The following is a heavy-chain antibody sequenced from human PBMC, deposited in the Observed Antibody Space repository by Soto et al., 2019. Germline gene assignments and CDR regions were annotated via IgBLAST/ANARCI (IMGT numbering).Heavy chain of an antibody. CDR3: ARLTPFNSEICYSRPLDY. D-gene: IGHD2-15*01. Sequence: QVQLLQSGVEVKKPGASVKVSCKASGYTFSTYGIGWVRQAPGQGLEWMGWVTPSNGDTNYAQKLQGRVTIATDTSTSTVYMEVRSLRSDDAAVYYCARLTPFNSEICYSRPLDYLGQGTLVTVSS. J-gene: IGHJ4*02. CDR1: GYTFSTYG. V-gene: IGHV1-18*01. CDR2: VTPSNGDT.